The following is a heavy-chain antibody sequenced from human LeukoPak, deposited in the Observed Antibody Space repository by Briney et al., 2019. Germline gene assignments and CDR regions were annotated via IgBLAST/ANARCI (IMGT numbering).Heavy chain of an antibody. CDR1: GFTFCGSA. J-gene: IGHJ4*02. D-gene: IGHD6-19*01. CDR3: TSHYREGIAVAPFDY. CDR2: IRSKANSYAT. Sequence: PGGSLRLSCAASGFTFCGSAMHWVRQASGKGLEWVGRIRSKANSYATAYAASVKGRFTISRDDSKNTAYLQMNSLKTEDTAVYYCTSHYREGIAVAPFDYWGQGTLVTVSS. V-gene: IGHV3-73*01.